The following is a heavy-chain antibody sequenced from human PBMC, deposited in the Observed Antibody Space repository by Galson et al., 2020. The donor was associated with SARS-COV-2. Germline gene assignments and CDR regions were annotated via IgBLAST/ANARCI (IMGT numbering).Heavy chain of an antibody. CDR2: IIPIFGTA. Sequence: SVKVSCKASGGTFSSYAISWVRQAPGQGLEWMGGIIPIFGTANYAQKFQGRVTITADESTSTAYMELSSLRSEDTAVYYCARGEVNIPGYSSGGGGDFDYWGQGTLVTVSS. CDR3: ARGEVNIPGYSSGGGGDFDY. D-gene: IGHD6-19*01. V-gene: IGHV1-69*13. J-gene: IGHJ4*02. CDR1: GGTFSSYA.